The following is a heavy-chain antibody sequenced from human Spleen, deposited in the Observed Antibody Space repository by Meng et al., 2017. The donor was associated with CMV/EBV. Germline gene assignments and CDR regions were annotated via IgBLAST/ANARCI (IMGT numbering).Heavy chain of an antibody. Sequence: TFTSYAMHWVRQAPGKGLEWVSSISSSSSYIYYADSVKGRFTISRDNAKNSLYLQMNSLRAEDTAVYYCARDPCSSTSCYGDNGFDPWGQGTLVTVSS. CDR3: ARDPCSSTSCYGDNGFDP. J-gene: IGHJ5*02. V-gene: IGHV3-21*01. D-gene: IGHD2-2*01. CDR2: ISSSSSYI. CDR1: TFTSYA.